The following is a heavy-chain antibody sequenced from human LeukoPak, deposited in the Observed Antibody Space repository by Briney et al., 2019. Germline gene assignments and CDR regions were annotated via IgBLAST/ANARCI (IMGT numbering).Heavy chain of an antibody. V-gene: IGHV1-18*01. D-gene: IGHD2-2*01. Sequence: ASVKVSCKASGYTFTSYGISWVRQAPGQGLEWMGWISAYNGNTNYAQKLQGRVTMTTDTSTSTAYMELRNLRSDDTAVYYCARGGLGYCSSTTNCPYSWFDPWGQGTLVTVSS. J-gene: IGHJ5*02. CDR2: ISAYNGNT. CDR1: GYTFTSYG. CDR3: ARGGLGYCSSTTNCPYSWFDP.